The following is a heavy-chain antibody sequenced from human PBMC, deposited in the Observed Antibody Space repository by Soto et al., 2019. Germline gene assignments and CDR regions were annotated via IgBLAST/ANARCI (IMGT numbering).Heavy chain of an antibody. Sequence: EVQLVESGGGLVKPGGSLRLSCAVSGFPFDSYSMSWVRQAPGQGLEWLASLSSGSFYIFHADSIKGRFTISRDAAKNLLFLQMNSLTIEDTATYYCAREANTIYAPHGLDVLGQGTAVTVSS. V-gene: IGHV3-21*01. CDR2: LSSGSFYI. J-gene: IGHJ6*02. CDR1: GFPFDSYS. D-gene: IGHD3-3*01. CDR3: AREANTIYAPHGLDV.